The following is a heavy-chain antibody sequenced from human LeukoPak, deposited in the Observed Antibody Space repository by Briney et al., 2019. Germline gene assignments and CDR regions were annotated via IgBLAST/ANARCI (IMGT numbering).Heavy chain of an antibody. V-gene: IGHV3-20*04. D-gene: IGHD3-10*01. J-gene: IGHJ4*02. CDR3: ASSKNKYYYGSGSYLNY. CDR2: INWNGGST. CDR1: GFTFDDYG. Sequence: PGGSLRLSCAASGFTFDDYGMSWVRQAPGKGLEWVSGINWNGGSTGYADSVKGQFTISRDNAKNSLYLQMNSLRAEDTALYYCASSKNKYYYGSGSYLNYWGQGTLVTVSS.